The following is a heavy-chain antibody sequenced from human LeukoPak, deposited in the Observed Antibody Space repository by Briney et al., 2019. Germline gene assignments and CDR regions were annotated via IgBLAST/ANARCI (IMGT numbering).Heavy chain of an antibody. V-gene: IGHV3-74*01. CDR2: INSDGSSA. D-gene: IGHD5-12*01. Sequence: PGGSLRLSCAASGLTFSYYWMHWVRHAPGKGPVWVSRINSDGSSASYADSVKGRFTISRDNAKNTLYLQMNSLRAEDTAVYYCAREGGYDPFEYWGQGTLLTVSS. CDR3: AREGGYDPFEY. CDR1: GLTFSYYW. J-gene: IGHJ4*02.